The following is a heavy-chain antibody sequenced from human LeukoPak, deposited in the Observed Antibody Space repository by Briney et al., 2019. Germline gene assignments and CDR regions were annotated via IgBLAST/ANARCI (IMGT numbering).Heavy chain of an antibody. Sequence: GGSLRLSCAASGFTFSSYSMNWVRQAPGKGLEWVSSISSSSSYIYYADSVKGRFTISRNNAKNSLYLQMNSLRAEDTAVYYCAREIAARGFDYWGQGTLVTASS. CDR1: GFTFSSYS. J-gene: IGHJ4*02. V-gene: IGHV3-21*01. D-gene: IGHD6-6*01. CDR2: ISSSSSYI. CDR3: AREIAARGFDY.